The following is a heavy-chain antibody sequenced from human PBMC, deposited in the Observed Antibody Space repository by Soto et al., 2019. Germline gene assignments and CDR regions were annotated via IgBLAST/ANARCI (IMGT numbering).Heavy chain of an antibody. V-gene: IGHV1-69*01. J-gene: IGHJ6*04. D-gene: IGHD2-2*01. CDR1: GGTFSSYA. Sequence: QVQLVRSGAEVKKPGSSVKVSCKASGGTFSSYAISWVRQAPGQGLEWRGGIIPISGTANYAQKFQGRVTITADETTSTAYMELSSLRAEDTSVYYGARSQVSSTSLAIYYYHYCGRDVGGEGTTVTVSP. CDR3: ARSQVSSTSLAIYYYHYCGRDV. CDR2: IIPISGTA.